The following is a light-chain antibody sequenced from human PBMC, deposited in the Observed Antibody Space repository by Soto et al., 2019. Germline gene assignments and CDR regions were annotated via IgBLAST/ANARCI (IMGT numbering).Light chain of an antibody. V-gene: IGKV3D-20*01. CDR1: QSINSNY. CDR2: DTS. J-gene: IGKJ5*01. CDR3: QQYGSSPT. Sequence: EIVLTQSPATLSLSPGERATLSCGASQSINSNYLAWYQQKPGLAPRLVIYDTSRRAPGIPARLTGSGSGTDFTLAISRLEPEDSAIYYCQQYGSSPTFGQGTRLEI.